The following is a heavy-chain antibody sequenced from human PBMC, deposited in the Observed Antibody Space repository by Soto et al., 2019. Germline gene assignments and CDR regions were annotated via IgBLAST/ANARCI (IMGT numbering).Heavy chain of an antibody. V-gene: IGHV3-30*18. CDR3: AKVGAGYYGSGSYYNGGY. D-gene: IGHD3-10*01. Sequence: QVQLVESGGGVVQPGRSLRLSCAASGFTFSSYGMHWVRQARGKGLEWVAVISYDGSNKYYADSVKGRFTISRDNSKNTLYLQMNSLRAEDTAVYYCAKVGAGYYGSGSYYNGGYWGQGTLVTVSS. J-gene: IGHJ4*02. CDR2: ISYDGSNK. CDR1: GFTFSSYG.